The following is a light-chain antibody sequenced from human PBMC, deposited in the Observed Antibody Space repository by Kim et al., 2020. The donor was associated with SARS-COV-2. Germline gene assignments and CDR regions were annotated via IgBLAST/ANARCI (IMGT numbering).Light chain of an antibody. V-gene: IGKV1-27*01. J-gene: IGKJ1*01. CDR3: QEYNGAPWT. CDR2: GAS. CDR1: QGISSY. Sequence: DIRMTQSPSSLSASVGDRVTITCRASQGISSYLAWYQQKPGKPPNLLIYGASALMSGVPSRFSGSGSGTDFTLTISSLQPEDVATYYCQEYNGAPWTFGQGTKVDIK.